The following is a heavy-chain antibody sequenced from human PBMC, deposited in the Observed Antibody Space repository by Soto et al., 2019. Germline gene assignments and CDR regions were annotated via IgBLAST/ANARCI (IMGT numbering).Heavy chain of an antibody. J-gene: IGHJ4*02. Sequence: ASVKVSCKASGYTFTSYGISWVRQAPGQGLEWMGWIGAYNGNTNYAQKLQGRVTMTTDTSTSTAYMELRSLRSDDTAVYYCARVDNYYDSSGYYPLLDYWGQGTLVTGSS. V-gene: IGHV1-18*01. CDR3: ARVDNYYDSSGYYPLLDY. CDR1: GYTFTSYG. D-gene: IGHD3-22*01. CDR2: IGAYNGNT.